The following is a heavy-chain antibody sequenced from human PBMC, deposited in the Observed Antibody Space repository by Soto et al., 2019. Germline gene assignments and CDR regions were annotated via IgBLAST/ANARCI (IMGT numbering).Heavy chain of an antibody. D-gene: IGHD3-3*01. CDR1: GYAFRDYG. J-gene: IGHJ1*01. V-gene: IGHV1-18*01. CDR2: ISPSNGNT. CDR3: AREQFTFFGVVNAD. Sequence: QVQLVQSGPEVKKPGDSVKVSCKASGYAFRDYGISWVRQAPGQGLEYMGWISPSNGNTHYPPSFQNKVAMTTETTTTTAFMDMVNLRSDDTAVYFCAREQFTFFGVVNADWGQGTLVTVSS.